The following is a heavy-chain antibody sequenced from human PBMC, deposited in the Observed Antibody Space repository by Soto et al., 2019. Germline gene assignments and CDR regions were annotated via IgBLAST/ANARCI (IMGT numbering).Heavy chain of an antibody. J-gene: IGHJ4*02. CDR2: INHSGST. CDR1: GGSFSGYY. Sequence: PSETLSLTCAVYGGSFSGYYWSWIRQPPGKGLEWIGEINHSGSTNYNPSLKSRVTISVDTSKNQFSLKLSSVTAADTAVYYCARTSIAVLRLFDYWGQGTLGTVS. D-gene: IGHD6-6*01. CDR3: ARTSIAVLRLFDY. V-gene: IGHV4-34*01.